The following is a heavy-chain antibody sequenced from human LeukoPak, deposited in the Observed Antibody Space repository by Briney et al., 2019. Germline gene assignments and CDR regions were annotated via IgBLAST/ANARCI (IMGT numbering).Heavy chain of an antibody. D-gene: IGHD1-1*01. V-gene: IGHV1-18*01. CDR1: GYTFTSYG. CDR2: TSAHNDDT. CDR3: ARDWDSRNDYFDP. J-gene: IGHJ4*02. Sequence: ASVNVSCKASGYTFTSYGISWVRQAPGQGLEWMGWTSAHNDDTNYAETLQGRLTMTTDISTRTAYMELTSLRSDDTAVYYCARDWDSRNDYFDPWGQGTLVIVSS.